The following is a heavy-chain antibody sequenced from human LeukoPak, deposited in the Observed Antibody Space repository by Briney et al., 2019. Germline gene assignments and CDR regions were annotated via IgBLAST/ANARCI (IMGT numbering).Heavy chain of an antibody. Sequence: GGSLRLSCAASGFSFNDYGMHWVRQAPGKGLEWVAVIWYDGSIKNYADSVEGRLTISRDNSNNMLYLQMHSLRVEDTAVYYCARDAASDGSHYGMDVWGEGTTVIVSS. CDR2: IWYDGSIK. CDR3: ARDAASDGSHYGMDV. CDR1: GFSFNDYG. V-gene: IGHV3-33*01. D-gene: IGHD5-24*01. J-gene: IGHJ6*04.